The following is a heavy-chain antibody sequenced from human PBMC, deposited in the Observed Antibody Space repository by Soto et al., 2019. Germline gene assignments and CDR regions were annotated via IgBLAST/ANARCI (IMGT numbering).Heavy chain of an antibody. Sequence: SETLSLTCAVSGGSISSSNWWSWVRQPPGKGLEWIGEIYHSGSTNYNPSLKSRVTISVDKSKNQFSLKLSSVAAADTAVYYCARVGGGGFGELPYYYYGMDVWGQGTTVTVSS. V-gene: IGHV4-4*02. CDR1: GGSISSSNW. J-gene: IGHJ6*02. CDR2: IYHSGST. CDR3: ARVGGGGFGELPYYYYGMDV. D-gene: IGHD3-10*01.